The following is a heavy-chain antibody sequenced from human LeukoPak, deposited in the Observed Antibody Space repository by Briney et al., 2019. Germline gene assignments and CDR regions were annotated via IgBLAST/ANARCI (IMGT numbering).Heavy chain of an antibody. D-gene: IGHD5-18*01. V-gene: IGHV3-21*01. Sequence: PGGSLRLSCAASGFIFSIYNMNWARQAPGKGLEWVSSINTRSSSSYYADSVKGRFTISRDNAKNSLYLQMNSLRVEDSAVYYRASETDTTMRDWGQGTLVTVSS. CDR1: GFIFSIYN. CDR2: INTRSSSS. CDR3: ASETDTTMRD. J-gene: IGHJ4*02.